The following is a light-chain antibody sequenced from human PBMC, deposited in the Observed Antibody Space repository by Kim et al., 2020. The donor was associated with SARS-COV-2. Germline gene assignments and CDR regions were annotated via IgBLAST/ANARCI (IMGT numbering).Light chain of an antibody. J-gene: IGLJ3*02. V-gene: IGLV2-8*01. CDR1: SSDVGGYDF. Sequence: QSALTQPPSASGSPGQSVTISCTGTSSDVGGYDFVSWYQQHPGKAPKRIIYEVTKRPSRVPDRFSGSRSGNTASLTVSGLQAEDEANYYCSSYADNNKLVFGGGTQLTVL. CDR3: SSYADNNKLV. CDR2: EVT.